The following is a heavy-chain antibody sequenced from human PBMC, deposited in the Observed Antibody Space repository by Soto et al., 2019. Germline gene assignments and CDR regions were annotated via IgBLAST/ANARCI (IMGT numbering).Heavy chain of an antibody. Sequence: GESLKISCAASGFTFSSYAMSWVSQAPGKGLEWVSAISGSGGSTYYADSVKGRFTISRDNSKNTLYLQMNSLRAEDTAVYYCAKAGGQYCSSTSCYYFDYWGQGTLVTVSS. CDR1: GFTFSSYA. CDR3: AKAGGQYCSSTSCYYFDY. D-gene: IGHD2-2*01. J-gene: IGHJ4*02. CDR2: ISGSGGST. V-gene: IGHV3-23*01.